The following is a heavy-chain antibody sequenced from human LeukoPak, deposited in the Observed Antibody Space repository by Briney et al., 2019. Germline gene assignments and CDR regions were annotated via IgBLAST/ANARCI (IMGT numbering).Heavy chain of an antibody. CDR3: ARGPSYGRYYYYGMDV. J-gene: IGHJ6*02. D-gene: IGHD5-18*01. CDR1: GGSFSGYY. Sequence: SETLSLTCAVYGGSFSGYYWSWIRQPPGKGLEWIGEINHSGSTNYNPSLKSRVTISVDTSKNQFSLKLSSVTAADTAVYYCARGPSYGRYYYYGMDVWGRGTTVTVSS. CDR2: INHSGST. V-gene: IGHV4-34*01.